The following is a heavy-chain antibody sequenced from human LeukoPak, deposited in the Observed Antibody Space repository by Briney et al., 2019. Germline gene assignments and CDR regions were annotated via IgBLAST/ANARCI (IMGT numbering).Heavy chain of an antibody. CDR2: IRYDGSNK. J-gene: IGHJ4*02. CDR3: AKGEVGATHY. D-gene: IGHD1-26*01. V-gene: IGHV3-30*02. Sequence: PGGSLRLSCAASGFTFSSYGMHWVRQAPGKGLEWVAFIRYDGSNKYYADSVKGRFTISRDNPKSTLYLQMNSLRAEDTAVYYRAKGEVGATHYWGQGTLVTVSS. CDR1: GFTFSSYG.